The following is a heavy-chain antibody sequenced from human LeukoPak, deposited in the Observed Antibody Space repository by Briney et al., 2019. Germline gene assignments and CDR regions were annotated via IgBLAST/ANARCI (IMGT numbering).Heavy chain of an antibody. Sequence: GESLKISCAASAFTFSSFGMHWVRQAPGKGLEWVAVIWYDGSNKYYADSVEGRFTISRDNSKNTLYLQMNSLRAEDTAVYYCARDRETWYFDFWGQGTLVTVSS. J-gene: IGHJ4*02. CDR2: IWYDGSNK. V-gene: IGHV3-33*01. CDR3: ARDRETWYFDF. CDR1: AFTFSSFG.